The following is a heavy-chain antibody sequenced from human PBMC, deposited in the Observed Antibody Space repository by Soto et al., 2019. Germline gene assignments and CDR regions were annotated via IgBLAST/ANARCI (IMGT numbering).Heavy chain of an antibody. CDR2: MNPNSGNT. CDR1: GYTFTSYD. CDR3: ARCDIVLEPGWFDP. J-gene: IGHJ5*02. Sequence: QVQLVQSGAEVKKPGASVKVSCKASGYTFTSYDITWVRQATGQGCEWMGWMNPNSGNTGYAQKFQGRVTMTRNTDISTAYIERSSLRSEGTAVYYCARCDIVLEPGWFDPWGQGTLVTVSS. D-gene: IGHD2-2*01. V-gene: IGHV1-8*01.